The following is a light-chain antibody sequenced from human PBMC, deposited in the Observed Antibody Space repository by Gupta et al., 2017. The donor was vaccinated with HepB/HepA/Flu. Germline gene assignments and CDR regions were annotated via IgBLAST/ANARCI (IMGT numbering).Light chain of an antibody. CDR2: ATS. J-gene: IGKJ3*01. CDR3: QQTINFPLT. Sequence: DIQMTQSPSSVSAFVGERVTITCRASQGISSRLAWYQQKPGKAPDLLIYATSTLQSGVPSRFSGSGSGTHFTLTISSLQPEDVATYYCQQTINFPLTFGPGTKVEI. CDR1: QGISSR. V-gene: IGKV1-12*01.